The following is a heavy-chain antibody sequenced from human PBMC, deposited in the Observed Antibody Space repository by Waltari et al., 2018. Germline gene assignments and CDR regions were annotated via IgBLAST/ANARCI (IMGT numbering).Heavy chain of an antibody. CDR2: MNQNRVS. CDR3: ARRAGQGIGPKYHFYGIDV. D-gene: IGHD6-19*01. CDR1: GGSFSGYY. V-gene: IGHV4-34*01. J-gene: IGHJ6*02. Sequence: QVQLQQWGAGLLKPSETLSLTCAVYGGSFSGYYWSWIRQPPGKGLECIGEMNQNRVSHYNPALNSLVTVSVETSKNQFSLNLSSVTAADTAVYFCARRAGQGIGPKYHFYGIDVWGQGTTVTVSS.